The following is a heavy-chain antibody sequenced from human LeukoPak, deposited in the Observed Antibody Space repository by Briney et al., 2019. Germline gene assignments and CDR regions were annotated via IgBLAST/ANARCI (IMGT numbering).Heavy chain of an antibody. V-gene: IGHV1-2*02. CDR2: INPNSGGT. J-gene: IGHJ4*02. D-gene: IGHD6-6*01. Sequence: ASVKVSCKASGYTFTGYHMHLVRQAPGQGLEWMGWINPNSGGTNYAQKFQGRVTMTRDTSISTAYMEQSRLRPDDTAVYYCARIAARHPYYFDYWGQGTLVTVSS. CDR1: GYTFTGYH. CDR3: ARIAARHPYYFDY.